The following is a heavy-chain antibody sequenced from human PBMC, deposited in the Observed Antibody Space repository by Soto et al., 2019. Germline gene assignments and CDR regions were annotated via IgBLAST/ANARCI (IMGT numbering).Heavy chain of an antibody. CDR1: GFTFSSYA. J-gene: IGHJ4*02. CDR2: ISNSGSNT. V-gene: IGHV3-23*01. Sequence: GGSLRLSCAASGFTFSSYAMSWVRQAPGKGLEWVSAISNSGSNTHYADSVKGRFTISRDTSKNTLYLQMNSLRAEDTAVYYCAKASAYYDFWSGYFPFDYWGQGTLVTVSS. CDR3: AKASAYYDFWSGYFPFDY. D-gene: IGHD3-3*01.